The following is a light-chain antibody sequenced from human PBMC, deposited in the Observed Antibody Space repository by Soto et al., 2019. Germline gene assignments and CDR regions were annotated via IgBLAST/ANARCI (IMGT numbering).Light chain of an antibody. CDR1: QSVSSN. V-gene: IGKV3-15*01. CDR2: GAS. Sequence: EIVMTQSPATLSVSPGERATLSCRASQSVSSNLAWYQQKPGQAPRLLIYGASTRATGIPARFSGSGSGTEFTLTISSPQSEDFAVYYCQQYNNWPPLITFGQGTRLEIK. J-gene: IGKJ5*01. CDR3: QQYNNWPPLIT.